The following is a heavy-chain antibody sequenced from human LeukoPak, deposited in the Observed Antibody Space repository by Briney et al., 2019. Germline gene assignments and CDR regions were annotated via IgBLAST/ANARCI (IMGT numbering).Heavy chain of an antibody. CDR2: ISYDGSNK. V-gene: IGHV3-30-3*01. CDR3: ARPMTMSKDAFDI. D-gene: IGHD4/OR15-4a*01. Sequence: GGSLRLSCAASGFTFSSYAMHWVRQAPGKGLEGVAGISYDGSNKYHADSVKGRFTISRDNSKNTLYLQMNSLRVEDTAVYYCARPMTMSKDAFDIWGQGTTVTVSS. J-gene: IGHJ3*02. CDR1: GFTFSSYA.